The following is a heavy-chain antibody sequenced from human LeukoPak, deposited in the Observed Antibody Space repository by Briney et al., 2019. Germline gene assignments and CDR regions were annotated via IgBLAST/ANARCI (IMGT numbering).Heavy chain of an antibody. D-gene: IGHD1-26*01. CDR2: ISRSGSTI. CDR1: GFTFSDYY. Sequence: GGSLRLSCAASGFTFSDYYMSWIRQAPGKGLEWVSYISRSGSTIYYADSVKGRFTISRDNAKNSLYLQMNSLRAEDTAVYYCARDLDWELPKPSYYYYYGMDVWGQGTTVTVSS. J-gene: IGHJ6*02. CDR3: ARDLDWELPKPSYYYYYGMDV. V-gene: IGHV3-11*01.